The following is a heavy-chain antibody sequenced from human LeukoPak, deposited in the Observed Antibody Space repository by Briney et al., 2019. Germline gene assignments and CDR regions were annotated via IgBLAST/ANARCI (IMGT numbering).Heavy chain of an antibody. CDR2: ISSSSSYI. D-gene: IGHD6-19*01. CDR3: ARDYSSGWYTDY. J-gene: IGHJ4*02. Sequence: GGSLRLSCAASGFTFSSYSMNWVRQAPGKGLEWVSSISSSSSYIYYADSVKGRFTISRVNAKNSLYLQMNSLRAEDTAVYYCARDYSSGWYTDYWGQGTLVTVSS. CDR1: GFTFSSYS. V-gene: IGHV3-21*01.